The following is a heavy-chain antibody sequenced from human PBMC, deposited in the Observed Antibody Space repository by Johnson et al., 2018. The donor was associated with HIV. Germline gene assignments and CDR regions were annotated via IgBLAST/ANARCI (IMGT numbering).Heavy chain of an antibody. CDR1: GFTVSSTY. D-gene: IGHD2-2*01. CDR3: ARRCSSSSCSHGAFDI. Sequence: EQLVESGGDLIQPWGSLRLSCAASGFTVSSTYMSWVRQAPGKGLEWLSVLYSDGRTYYADSVKGRFTISRDGSKNTLFLQMNSLRAEDTAVYYCARRCSSSSCSHGAFDIWGQGIMVTVSS. V-gene: IGHV3-53*01. CDR2: LYSDGRT. J-gene: IGHJ3*02.